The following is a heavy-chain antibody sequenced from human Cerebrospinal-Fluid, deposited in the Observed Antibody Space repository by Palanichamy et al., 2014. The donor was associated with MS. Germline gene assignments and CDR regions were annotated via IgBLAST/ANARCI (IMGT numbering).Heavy chain of an antibody. V-gene: IGHV4-38-2*02. Sequence: QVQLQESGPGLVKPSETLSLICTVSGYSISSGYCWDWIRQPPGRGLEWIGSVCPNGHTYYTPSLKSRVTMSVDASKNQFSLRLNSVTATDTAIYYCARDLTTFAVVISNGAFDSWGLGTLVTVSS. CDR2: VCPNGHT. CDR3: ARDLTTFAVVISNGAFDS. D-gene: IGHD3-3*01. J-gene: IGHJ4*02. CDR1: GYSISSGYC.